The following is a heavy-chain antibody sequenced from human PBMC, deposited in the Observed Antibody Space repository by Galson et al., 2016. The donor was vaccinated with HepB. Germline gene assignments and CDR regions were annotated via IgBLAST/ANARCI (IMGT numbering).Heavy chain of an antibody. CDR2: IRSKAYGGTT. CDR1: GFTLGDYG. Sequence: SLRLSCAASGFTLGDYGMSWFRQAPGKGLEWVGFIRSKAYGGTTEHAASVRDRFSISRDDSKRIAYLQLSSLKTEDTAVYFCTRITTVVTPDHRDYYYYIMDVRGQGTTVTVSS. V-gene: IGHV3-49*03. CDR3: TRITTVVTPDHRDYYYYIMDV. D-gene: IGHD4-23*01. J-gene: IGHJ6*02.